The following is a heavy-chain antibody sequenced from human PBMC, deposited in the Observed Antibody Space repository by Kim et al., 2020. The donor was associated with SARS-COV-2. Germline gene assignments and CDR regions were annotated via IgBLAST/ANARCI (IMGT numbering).Heavy chain of an antibody. J-gene: IGHJ4*02. Sequence: APVKGRFTISRDDSKNARYLQMNSLKTEDTAVYCCTTEGQWELRPVYFDYWGQGTLVTVSS. CDR3: TTEGQWELRPVYFDY. D-gene: IGHD1-26*01. V-gene: IGHV3-15*01.